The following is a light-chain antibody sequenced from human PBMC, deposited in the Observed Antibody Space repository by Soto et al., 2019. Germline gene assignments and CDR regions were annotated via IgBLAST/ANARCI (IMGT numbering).Light chain of an antibody. CDR1: QSVSSSY. CDR3: QQYNNWPPYT. CDR2: GAS. Sequence: EIVLTQSPGTLSLSPGERATLSCRASQSVSSSYLAWYQQKPGQAPRLLIYGASTRATGIPARFSGSRSGTEFTLTISSLQSEDFAVYYCQQYNNWPPYTFGQGTKLEIK. J-gene: IGKJ2*01. V-gene: IGKV3-15*01.